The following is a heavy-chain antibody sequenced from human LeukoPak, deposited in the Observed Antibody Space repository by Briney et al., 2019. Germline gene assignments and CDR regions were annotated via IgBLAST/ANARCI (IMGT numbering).Heavy chain of an antibody. J-gene: IGHJ5*02. CDR3: ARGPDVVVPAVPGWEPFDP. V-gene: IGHV5-51*01. CDR2: IYPGESDT. D-gene: IGHD2-2*01. Sequence: GESLKISCKGSGYSFTSYWIGWVRQMPGKGLEWMGIIYPGESDTRYSPSFQGQVTISADKSISTAYLQWSSLKASDTAMYYCARGPDVVVPAVPGWEPFDPWGQGTLVTVSS. CDR1: GYSFTSYW.